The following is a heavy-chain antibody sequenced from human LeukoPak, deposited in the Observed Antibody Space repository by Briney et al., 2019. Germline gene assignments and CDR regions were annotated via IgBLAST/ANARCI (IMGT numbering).Heavy chain of an antibody. D-gene: IGHD6-6*01. CDR1: GGSISSYY. J-gene: IGHJ4*02. Sequence: SETLSLTCTVSGGSISSYYWSWIRHPPGKGLEWIGYIYYSGSTNYNPSLKSRVTISVDTSKNQFSLKLSSVTAADTAVYYCARVDPDSSSTLEVFDYWGQGTLVTLSS. V-gene: IGHV4-59*01. CDR3: ARVDPDSSSTLEVFDY. CDR2: IYYSGST.